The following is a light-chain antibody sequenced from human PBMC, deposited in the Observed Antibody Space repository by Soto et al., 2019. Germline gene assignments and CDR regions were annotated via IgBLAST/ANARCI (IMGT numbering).Light chain of an antibody. CDR1: TGPVTSGHS. Sequence: QAVVTQEPSLTVSPGGTATLTCASNTGPVTSGHSPCWFQQKPGQAPRTLIYDTNKKDSWTPARFSGSLVGGKAALTLSGAQPEDEADYHCLLSYGGTAVFGGGTKLTVL. CDR2: DTN. V-gene: IGLV7-46*01. CDR3: LLSYGGTAV. J-gene: IGLJ2*01.